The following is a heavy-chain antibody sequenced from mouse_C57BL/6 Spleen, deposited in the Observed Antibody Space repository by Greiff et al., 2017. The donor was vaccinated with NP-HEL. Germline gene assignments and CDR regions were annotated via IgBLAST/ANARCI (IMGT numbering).Heavy chain of an antibody. CDR3: ARGGLGRFDC. CDR2: IDPSDSYT. CDR1: GYNFTSYW. J-gene: IGHJ2*01. D-gene: IGHD3-3*01. V-gene: IGHV1-69*01. Sequence: QVQLQQPGAELVMPGASVKLSCKASGYNFTSYWMHWVKQRPGQGLEWIGEIDPSDSYTNYNQKFKGKSTLTVDKSSSTAYMQLSSLTSEDSAVYYCARGGLGRFDCWGQGTTLTVYS.